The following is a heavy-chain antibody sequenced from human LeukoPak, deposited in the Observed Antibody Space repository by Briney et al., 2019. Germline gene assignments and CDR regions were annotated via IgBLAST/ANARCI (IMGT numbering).Heavy chain of an antibody. CDR3: ARAGIASWFDP. D-gene: IGHD6-13*01. CDR1: GFTFSSYS. J-gene: IGHJ5*02. Sequence: VASVKVSCKASGFTFSSYSMNWVRQAPGKGLEWVSYISSSSTIYYADSVKGRFTISRDNAKNSLYLQMNSLRAEDTAVYYCARAGIASWFDPWGQGTLVTVSS. V-gene: IGHV3-48*01. CDR2: ISSSSTI.